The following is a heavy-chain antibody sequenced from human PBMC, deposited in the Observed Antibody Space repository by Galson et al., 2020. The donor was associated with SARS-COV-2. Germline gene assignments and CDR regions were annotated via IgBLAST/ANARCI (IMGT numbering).Heavy chain of an antibody. J-gene: IGHJ4*02. CDR1: GFTYSNYV. V-gene: IGHV3-30*04. CDR2: ISSDGSNT. CDR3: ARGGEWELPYYFDY. Sequence: GGSLRLSCAASGFTYSNYVMHWVRHAPGKGPEWVAAISSDGSNTFYADSLKGRFTISRDNSKSTLYLQMNSLRAEDTAVYYCARGGEWELPYYFDYWGQGTLVTVSS. D-gene: IGHD1-26*01.